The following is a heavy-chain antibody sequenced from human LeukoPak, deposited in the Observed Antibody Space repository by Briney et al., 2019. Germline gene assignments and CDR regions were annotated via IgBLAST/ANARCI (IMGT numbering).Heavy chain of an antibody. CDR3: ARDPDSSCEWGPFDS. Sequence: SQTLSLTCAVSGDSVSSNRASWNWIRQSPSGGLEWLGRTYYRSKWSNDYADSVRSRITISPDPSKNAFSLQLNSVTPEDTAVYYCARDPDSSCEWGPFDSWGQGTLVTVSS. CDR2: TYYRSKWSN. CDR1: GDSVSSNRAS. J-gene: IGHJ5*01. D-gene: IGHD6-6*01. V-gene: IGHV6-1*01.